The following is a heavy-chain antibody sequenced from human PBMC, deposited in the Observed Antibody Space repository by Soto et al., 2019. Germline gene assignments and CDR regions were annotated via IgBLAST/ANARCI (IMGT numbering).Heavy chain of an antibody. D-gene: IGHD1-26*01. V-gene: IGHV1-8*01. CDR1: GYSFTSLD. Sequence: ASVKVSCKASGYSFTSLDINWVRQTAGQGLEWMGWMQPSTGRTGYAQKFQGRVTMTRDTSINTAYMELTTLTSDDTAFYYCARGVSAGVDYWGQGTLVTVAS. CDR2: MQPSTGRT. J-gene: IGHJ4*02. CDR3: ARGVSAGVDY.